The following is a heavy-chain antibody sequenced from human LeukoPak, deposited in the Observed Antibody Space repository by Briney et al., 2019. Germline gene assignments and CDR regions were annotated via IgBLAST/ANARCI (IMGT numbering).Heavy chain of an antibody. D-gene: IGHD6-13*01. CDR3: AKGVSSSWYWYFDL. V-gene: IGHV3-9*03. CDR1: GFTFDDYA. J-gene: IGHJ2*01. CDR2: ISRNSGSI. Sequence: GGSLRLSCAASGFTFDDYAMHWVRQAPGKGLEWVSGISRNSGSIGYADSVKGRFTISRDNAKNSLYLQMNSLRAEDMALYYCAKGVSSSWYWYFDLWGRGTLVTVSS.